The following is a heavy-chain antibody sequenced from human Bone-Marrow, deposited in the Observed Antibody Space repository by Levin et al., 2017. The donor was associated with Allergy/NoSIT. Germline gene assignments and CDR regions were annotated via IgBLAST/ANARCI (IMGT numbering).Heavy chain of an antibody. J-gene: IGHJ4*02. D-gene: IGHD5-12*01. V-gene: IGHV3-30-3*01. Sequence: SCAASGFTFSSYAMHWVRQAPGKGLEWVAVISYDGSNKYYADSVKGRFTISRDNSKNTLYLQMNSLRAEDTAVYYCARVTYSGYDLGGLDYWGQGTLVTVSS. CDR3: ARVTYSGYDLGGLDY. CDR1: GFTFSSYA. CDR2: ISYDGSNK.